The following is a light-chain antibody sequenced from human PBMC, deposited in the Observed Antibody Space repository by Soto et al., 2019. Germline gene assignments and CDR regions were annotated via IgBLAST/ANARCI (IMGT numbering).Light chain of an antibody. J-gene: IGLJ2*01. CDR2: EVS. CDR3: SSYTSSVTLVL. CDR1: SSDVGNNKF. Sequence: QSALTQPASVSGSPGQSITISCTGTSSDVGNNKFVSWYQHHPGKAPKLIIYEVSNRPSGISNRFSGSKSGNTASLTISGLQAEDEADYYCSSYTSSVTLVLFGGGTKVTVL. V-gene: IGLV2-14*01.